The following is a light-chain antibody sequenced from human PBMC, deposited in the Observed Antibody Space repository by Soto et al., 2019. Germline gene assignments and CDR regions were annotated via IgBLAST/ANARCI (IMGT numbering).Light chain of an antibody. V-gene: IGLV2-23*02. CDR2: EVS. CDR1: SSDVGSYNL. J-gene: IGLJ1*01. Sequence: QSALTQPASVSGSPGQSITISCTGTSSDVGSYNLVSWYQQHPDKAPKLMIFEVSTRPSGLSNRFSASKSGNTASLTISGLQAEDEADYYCCSYARSSTYVFGTGTKLTVL. CDR3: CSYARSSTYV.